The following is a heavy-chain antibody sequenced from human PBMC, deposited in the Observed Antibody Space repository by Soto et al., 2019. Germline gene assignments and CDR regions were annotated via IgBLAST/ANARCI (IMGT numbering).Heavy chain of an antibody. CDR3: AGVVWFRGMDV. CDR2: TYYRSKWIH. V-gene: IGHV6-1*01. Sequence: PSQTLSLTCDISGDSVSSSSAAWNCISQSPSRGLEWLGRTYYRSKWIHEYTLSMESRITINPDTSKNQFSLHIYSVTPEDTAVYYCAGVVWFRGMDVWGQGTPVTVSS. CDR1: GDSVSSSSAA. J-gene: IGHJ6*02. D-gene: IGHD3-16*01.